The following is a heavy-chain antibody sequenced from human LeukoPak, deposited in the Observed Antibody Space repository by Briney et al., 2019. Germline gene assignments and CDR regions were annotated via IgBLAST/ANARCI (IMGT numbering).Heavy chain of an antibody. J-gene: IGHJ4*02. D-gene: IGHD2-15*01. Sequence: PGGSLRLSCAASGFTFSSYAMSWVRQVPGKGLEWVSAISGSGGSTYDADSVKGRFTISRDNSKNTLYLQMNSLRVEDTAVYNCARQLGHCSGSSCYFDFWGQGTLVTVSS. CDR1: GFTFSSYA. CDR2: ISGSGGST. V-gene: IGHV3-23*01. CDR3: ARQLGHCSGSSCYFDF.